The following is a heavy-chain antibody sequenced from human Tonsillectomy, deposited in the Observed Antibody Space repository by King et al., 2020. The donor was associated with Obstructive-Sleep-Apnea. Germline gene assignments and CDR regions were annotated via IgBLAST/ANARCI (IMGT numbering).Heavy chain of an antibody. CDR2: IYWNDDK. V-gene: IGHV2-5*01. J-gene: IGHJ4*02. CDR1: GFSLSTTGVG. Sequence: TLQESGPTLMKPTQTLTLTCTFSGFSLSTTGVGVGWIRQPPGKALEWLALIYWNDDKRYSPSLKNRLTITKDTSKNQVVLTMTNMDPVDTATYYCAHSGYCTNITCSYYFDFWGQGTLVTVSS. D-gene: IGHD2-8*01. CDR3: AHSGYCTNITCSYYFDF.